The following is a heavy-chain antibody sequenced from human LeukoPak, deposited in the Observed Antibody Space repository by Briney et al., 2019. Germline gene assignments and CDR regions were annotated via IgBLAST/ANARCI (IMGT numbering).Heavy chain of an antibody. V-gene: IGHV3-23*01. J-gene: IGHJ6*04. Sequence: GGSLRLSCAASGFTFSSYAMRWGRRTPGEGLEWVSPISSSGGSTYYAYSVKGRFTISRDNSKNTLYLQMNSLRAEDTAVYYCAKDQYQLLVRSYYYYGMDVWGKGTTVTVSS. D-gene: IGHD2-2*01. CDR3: AKDQYQLLVRSYYYYGMDV. CDR1: GFTFSSYA. CDR2: ISSSGGST.